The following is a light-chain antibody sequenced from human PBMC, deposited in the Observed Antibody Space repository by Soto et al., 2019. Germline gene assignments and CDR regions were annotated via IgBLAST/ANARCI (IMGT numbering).Light chain of an antibody. CDR3: QQLNSNPRT. CDR2: VAS. J-gene: IGKJ4*02. CDR1: HSISNY. V-gene: IGKV1-9*01. Sequence: DIQWTQSPSFLSPSVGYRATITCRASHSISNYLAWYQQKPGKAPKLLIYVASTLQSGVPSRFSGSGSGTEFTLTISSLQPEDFGTYYCQQLNSNPRTFGGGTKVDIK.